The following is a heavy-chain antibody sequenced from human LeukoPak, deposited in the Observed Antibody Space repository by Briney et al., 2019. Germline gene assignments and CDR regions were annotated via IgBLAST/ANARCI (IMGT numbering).Heavy chain of an antibody. V-gene: IGHV3-30*19. CDR1: GFTFRTYG. D-gene: IGHD6-13*01. CDR3: ARDFSPGSSWYNRANWFDP. J-gene: IGHJ5*02. Sequence: GGSLRLSCVASGFTFRTYGMPWVRQAPGKGLEWVAAISYDGSNKYYADSVKGRFTISRDNSKNTLYLQMNSLRAEDTAVYYCARDFSPGSSWYNRANWFDPWGQGTLVTVSS. CDR2: ISYDGSNK.